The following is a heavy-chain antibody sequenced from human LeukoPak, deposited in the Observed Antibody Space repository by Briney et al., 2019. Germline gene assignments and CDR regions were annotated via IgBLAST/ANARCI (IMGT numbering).Heavy chain of an antibody. V-gene: IGHV3-23*01. CDR3: ATGASGRYCSDTKCYF. D-gene: IGHD2-15*01. CDR2: LNAKGNNT. CDR1: GFTFSSYS. Sequence: GGSLRLSCAASGFTFSSYSMTWVRQAPGKGLEWVSSLNAKGNNTYYADSVRGRFTISRDNSNSTLYVQMNSLRAEDTAVYYCATGASGRYCSDTKCYFWGQGTLVTVSS. J-gene: IGHJ4*02.